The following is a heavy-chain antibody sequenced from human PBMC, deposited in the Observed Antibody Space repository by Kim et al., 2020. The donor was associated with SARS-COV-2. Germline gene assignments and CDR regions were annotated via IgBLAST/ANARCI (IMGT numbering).Heavy chain of an antibody. D-gene: IGHD4-4*01. V-gene: IGHV3-74*01. Sequence: RYADSVERRLAISRDTAKSTLYRQMNRLSAEDTAVYYCARDCNDYIFDYWGQGTLVTVSS. CDR3: ARDCNDYIFDY. J-gene: IGHJ4*02.